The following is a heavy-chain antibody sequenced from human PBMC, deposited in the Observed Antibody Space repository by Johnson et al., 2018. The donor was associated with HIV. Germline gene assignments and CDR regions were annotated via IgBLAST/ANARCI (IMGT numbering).Heavy chain of an antibody. CDR1: GFTFSSYA. CDR3: TRDLRTRAFDI. Sequence: QVQLVESGGGVVQPGRSLRLSCAASGFTFSSYAMHWVRQAPGKGLEWAAVISFDGSNKYFADSVKGRFTISRDNSKNTLYLQINSLIVGDTAVYFCTRDLRTRAFDIWGQGTMVTVSS. J-gene: IGHJ3*02. CDR2: ISFDGSNK. V-gene: IGHV3-30*04. D-gene: IGHD1-1*01.